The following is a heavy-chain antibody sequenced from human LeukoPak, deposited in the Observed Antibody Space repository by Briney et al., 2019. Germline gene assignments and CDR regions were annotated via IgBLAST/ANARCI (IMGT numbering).Heavy chain of an antibody. J-gene: IGHJ3*02. CDR2: IFYSGSA. CDR3: AREAMGYYDSSGYPAGGGFDI. V-gene: IGHV4-59*12. CDR1: GGSISSYY. D-gene: IGHD3-22*01. Sequence: SETLSLTCTVSGGSISSYYRSWIRPPLGKGLGWVGYIFYSGSAHYNPSLKSRVTILVDTSKNQFSLELSSVTAADTAVYYCAREAMGYYDSSGYPAGGGFDIWGQGTMVTVSS.